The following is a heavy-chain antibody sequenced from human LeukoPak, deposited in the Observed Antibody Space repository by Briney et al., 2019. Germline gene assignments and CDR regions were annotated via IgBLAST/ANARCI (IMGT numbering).Heavy chain of an antibody. CDR3: AKTRSSSSHYFYFMDV. V-gene: IGHV3-23*01. CDR1: GFTLSLIV. CDR2: LSGTRDSRRA. Sequence: GGSLRHSCAPSGFTLSLIVMTYLRPAPGEGREWVASLSGTRDSRRAIYADSVKGRFTISRDDSKSTLFLRMNRLTAEDTAIYYCAKTRSSSSHYFYFMDVWAKGVTVTVSS. J-gene: IGHJ6*03. D-gene: IGHD6-6*01.